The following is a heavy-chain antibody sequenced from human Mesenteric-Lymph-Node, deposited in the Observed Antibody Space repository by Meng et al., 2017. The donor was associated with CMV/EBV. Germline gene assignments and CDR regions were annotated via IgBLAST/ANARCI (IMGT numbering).Heavy chain of an antibody. CDR1: GGSISSYY. J-gene: IGHJ4*02. CDR3: ARGGSRVVIDY. CDR2: IYYSGST. V-gene: IGHV4-59*12. Sequence: SETLSLTCTVSGGSISSYYWSWIRQPPGKGLEWIGYIYYSGSTNYNPSLKSRVTISVDTSKNQFSLKLSSVTAADTAVYYCARGGSRVVIDYWGQGTLVTVSS. D-gene: IGHD3-22*01.